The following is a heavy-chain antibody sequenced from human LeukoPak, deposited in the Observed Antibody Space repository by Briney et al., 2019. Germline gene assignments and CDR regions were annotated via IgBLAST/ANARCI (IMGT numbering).Heavy chain of an antibody. CDR2: IYHSGST. CDR3: AREVNDLDAFDI. J-gene: IGHJ3*02. V-gene: IGHV4-4*02. Sequence: SETLSLTCAVSGGSISSSNWWSWVRQPPGKGLEWIGEIYHSGSTNYNPSLKSRVTISVDKSKNQFSLKLSSVAAADTAVYYCAREVNDLDAFDIWGQGTMVTVSS. CDR1: GGSISSSNW.